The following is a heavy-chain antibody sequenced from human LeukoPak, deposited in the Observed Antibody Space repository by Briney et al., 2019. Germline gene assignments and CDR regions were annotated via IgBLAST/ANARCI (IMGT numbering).Heavy chain of an antibody. CDR2: IQYDGSNK. D-gene: IGHD3-3*01. CDR3: AREGRYDFWSGPIDY. J-gene: IGHJ4*02. CDR1: GFRSGFSFNDYG. Sequence: PGGSLRLSCTGSGFRSGFSFNDYGMQWIRQAPGKGLEWVTFIQYDGSNKYYADSVRGRFTISRDNSKNTLYLQMNSLRAEDTAVYYCAREGRYDFWSGPIDYWGQGTLVTVSS. V-gene: IGHV3-30*02.